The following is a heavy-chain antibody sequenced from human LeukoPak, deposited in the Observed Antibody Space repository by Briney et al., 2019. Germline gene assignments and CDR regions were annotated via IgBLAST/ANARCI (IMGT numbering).Heavy chain of an antibody. CDR2: FDPEDGET. D-gene: IGHD6-13*01. CDR1: GYTLTELS. J-gene: IGHJ5*02. Sequence: ASVTVSCKVSGYTLTELSMHWVRQAPGKGLEWMGGFDPEDGETIYAQKFQGRVTMTEDTSTDTAYMELSSLRSEDTAVYYCARAQYSSSWYRNWFDPWGQGTLVTVSS. CDR3: ARAQYSSSWYRNWFDP. V-gene: IGHV1-24*01.